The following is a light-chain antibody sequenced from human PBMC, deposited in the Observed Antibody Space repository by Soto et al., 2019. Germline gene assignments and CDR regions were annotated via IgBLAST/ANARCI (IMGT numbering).Light chain of an antibody. CDR2: DAS. Sequence: DVQMTQSPSSLSGSVGDKVTITCQASQDISNYLNWYQQKPGKAPKLLIYDASNLETGVPSRLSGSGSGTDFTFTISSMTPEDIATYYCQQYDTIITFGQGTRLEIK. CDR1: QDISNY. J-gene: IGKJ5*01. V-gene: IGKV1-33*01. CDR3: QQYDTIIT.